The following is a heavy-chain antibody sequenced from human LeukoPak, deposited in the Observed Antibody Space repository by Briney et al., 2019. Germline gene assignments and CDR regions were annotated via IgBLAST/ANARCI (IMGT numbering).Heavy chain of an antibody. V-gene: IGHV4-61*02. CDR2: IYTSGST. J-gene: IGHJ5*02. D-gene: IGHD2-21*02. Sequence: SETLSLTCTVSGGSISSGSYYWSWIRQPAGKGLEWIGRIYTSGSTNYNPSLKSRVTISVDTSKNQFSLKLSSVTAADTAVYYCARELPYCGGDCYSGWFDPWGQGTLVTVFS. CDR1: GGSISSGSYY. CDR3: ARELPYCGGDCYSGWFDP.